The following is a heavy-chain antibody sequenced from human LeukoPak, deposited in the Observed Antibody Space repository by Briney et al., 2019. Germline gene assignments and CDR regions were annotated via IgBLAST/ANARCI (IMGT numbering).Heavy chain of an antibody. Sequence: PSETLSLTCTVSGGSVSSGSYYWSWIRQPPGKGLEWIGYIYYSGSTNYNPSLKSRVTISVDTSKNRFSLKLSSVTAADTAVYYCARDGAVAGTFDYWGQGTLVTVSS. CDR1: GGSVSSGSYY. D-gene: IGHD6-19*01. V-gene: IGHV4-61*01. CDR2: IYYSGST. J-gene: IGHJ4*02. CDR3: ARDGAVAGTFDY.